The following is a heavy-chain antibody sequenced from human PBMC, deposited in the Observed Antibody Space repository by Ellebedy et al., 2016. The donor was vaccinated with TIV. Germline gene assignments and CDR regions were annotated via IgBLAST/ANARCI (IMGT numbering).Heavy chain of an antibody. V-gene: IGHV4-59*01. CDR3: ARHARSGYYQYFDP. CDR1: GGSINNYY. D-gene: IGHD3-22*01. CDR2: IYYSGIT. Sequence: MPGGSLRLSCTVSGGSINNYYWSWIRQLPGKGLEWIGYIYYSGITNYNPSLQSRVTMSVDTSKNQFSLQLSSVTAADTAVYYCARHARSGYYQYFDPWGQGTRVTVSS. J-gene: IGHJ5*02.